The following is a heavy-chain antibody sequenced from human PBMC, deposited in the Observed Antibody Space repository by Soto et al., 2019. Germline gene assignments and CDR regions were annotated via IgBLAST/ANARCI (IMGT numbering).Heavy chain of an antibody. Sequence: ASVKVSCKASGGTFSSYAISWVRQAPGQGLEWMGGIIPIFGTANYAQRFQGGVTITAVKSTSTAYMELSSLRSEDTAVYYCARDSQPGIAVAEKDYWGQGTLVTV. D-gene: IGHD6-19*01. CDR3: ARDSQPGIAVAEKDY. V-gene: IGHV1-69*06. CDR1: GGTFSSYA. CDR2: IIPIFGTA. J-gene: IGHJ4*02.